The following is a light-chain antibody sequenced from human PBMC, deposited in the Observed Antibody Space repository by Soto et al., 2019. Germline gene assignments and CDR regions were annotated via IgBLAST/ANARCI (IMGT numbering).Light chain of an antibody. J-gene: IGKJ4*01. V-gene: IGKV3-20*01. Sequence: EIVLTQSPGTLSLSPGGRATLSCRASQSVRSSYLAWYQQRPGQAPRLLIFGASFRATGIPDRFSGSWSGTDFTLTISRLEPEDFAVYYCQHYGSPLTFGGGTKGDIK. CDR2: GAS. CDR1: QSVRSSY. CDR3: QHYGSPLT.